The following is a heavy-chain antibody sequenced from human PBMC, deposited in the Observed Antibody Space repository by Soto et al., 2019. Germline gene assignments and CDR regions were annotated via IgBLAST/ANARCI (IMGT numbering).Heavy chain of an antibody. J-gene: IGHJ5*02. CDR2: IIPILGIA. CDR1: GGTFSSYT. CDR3: ATQAPYGDLAQDWFDP. Sequence: ASVKVSCKASGGTFSSYTISWVRQAPGQGLEWMGRIIPILGIANYAQKFQGRVTITADKSTSTAYMELSSLRSEDTAVYYCATQAPYGDLAQDWFDPWGQGTLVTVSS. D-gene: IGHD4-17*01. V-gene: IGHV1-69*02.